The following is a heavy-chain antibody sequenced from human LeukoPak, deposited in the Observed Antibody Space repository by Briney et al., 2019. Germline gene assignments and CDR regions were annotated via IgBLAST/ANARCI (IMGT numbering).Heavy chain of an antibody. CDR2: IVVGSGNT. Sequence: GASVKVSCKACGFTFTSSAMQWVRQARGQRLEWIGWIVVGSGNTNYAQKFQERVTITRDMSTSTAYMELSSLRSEDTAVYYCAADLDGTGPTGYWGQGTLVTVSS. V-gene: IGHV1-58*02. CDR1: GFTFTSSA. D-gene: IGHD1-1*01. J-gene: IGHJ4*02. CDR3: AADLDGTGPTGY.